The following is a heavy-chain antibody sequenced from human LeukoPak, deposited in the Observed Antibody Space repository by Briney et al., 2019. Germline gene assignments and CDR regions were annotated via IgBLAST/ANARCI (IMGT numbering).Heavy chain of an antibody. Sequence: SETLSLTCSVSGGSISSYYWSWIRQPPGKGLEWIGDIRCSGSTNYNPSLKSRVTISVDTSKNQFSLKLSSVTAADTAVHYCARVGDWNDLVYWGQGTLVTVSS. CDR2: IRCSGST. D-gene: IGHD1-1*01. CDR3: ARVGDWNDLVY. CDR1: GGSISSYY. V-gene: IGHV4-59*01. J-gene: IGHJ4*02.